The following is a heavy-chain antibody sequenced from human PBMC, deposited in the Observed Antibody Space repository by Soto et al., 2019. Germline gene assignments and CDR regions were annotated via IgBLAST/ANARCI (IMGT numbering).Heavy chain of an antibody. D-gene: IGHD2-2*01. CDR1: GGSVRNGFYY. J-gene: IGHJ6*02. Sequence: QVQLQESGPGLVKPSETLSLTCTVSGGSVRNGFYYWSWIRQPPGKGLEWIGFIYYNGITNYNPSLKSRVTISLDTYKNQFSLKLMSVTAADTAIYYCVRDGSSTSCARGYYYAMDVWGQGTTVTVSS. CDR3: VRDGSSTSCARGYYYAMDV. CDR2: IYYNGIT. V-gene: IGHV4-61*01.